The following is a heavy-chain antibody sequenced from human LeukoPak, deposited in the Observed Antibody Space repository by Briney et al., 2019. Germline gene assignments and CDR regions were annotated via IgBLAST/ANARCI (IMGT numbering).Heavy chain of an antibody. CDR2: INPNSGGT. V-gene: IGHV1-2*02. D-gene: IGHD2-2*02. Sequence: ASVKVSCKASGYTFTGYYIHWVRQAPGQGLEGVGWINPNSGGTNYAQKFQGRVTMTRDTSISTAYMELSRLRSDDTAVYFCARELYPDSWGQGTLVTVYS. J-gene: IGHJ4*02. CDR3: ARELYPDS. CDR1: GYTFTGYY.